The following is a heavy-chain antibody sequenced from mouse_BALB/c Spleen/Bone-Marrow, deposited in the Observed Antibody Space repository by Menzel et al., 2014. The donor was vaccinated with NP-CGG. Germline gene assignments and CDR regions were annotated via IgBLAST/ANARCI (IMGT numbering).Heavy chain of an antibody. CDR2: IWAGGST. J-gene: IGHJ2*01. CDR3: AIAYFGNYNYYFDY. CDR1: GFSLTSYG. D-gene: IGHD2-10*01. Sequence: VQLPHSGPGLVAPSQSLSITCTVSGFSLTSYGVHWVRQPPGKGLEWLGIIWAGGSTNYNSALMSRLSISKDNSKSQVFLKMNSLQTDDTAMYFCAIAYFGNYNYYFDYWGQGTNLPVYS. V-gene: IGHV2-9*02.